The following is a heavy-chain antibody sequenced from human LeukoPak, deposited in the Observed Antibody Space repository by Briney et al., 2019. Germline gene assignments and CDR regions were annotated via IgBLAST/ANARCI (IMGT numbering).Heavy chain of an antibody. J-gene: IGHJ6*02. CDR2: ISAYSGTT. CDR3: ASCGGGSCYGEYNYYGMDV. V-gene: IGHV1-18*01. CDR1: GYTFANYG. Sequence: ASVKVSCKASGYTFANYGISWVRQAPGQGLEWMGWISAYSGTTSYAQKLQGRVTMTTDTSTSTAYMDLRSLRSDDTAVYYCASCGGGSCYGEYNYYGMDVWGQGTTVTVSS. D-gene: IGHD2-15*01.